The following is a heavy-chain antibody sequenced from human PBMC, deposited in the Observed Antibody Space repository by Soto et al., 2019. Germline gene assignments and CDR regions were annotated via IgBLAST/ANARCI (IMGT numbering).Heavy chain of an antibody. CDR3: ARGGIYDYNYGMDV. CDR1: GFTVSDNY. Sequence: PGGSLRLSCAASGFTVSDNYMSWVRQAPGKGLEWVSVIYSGGNTYYADSVKGRFTISRDSSKNTVNLQMNSLRPEDTAVYYCARGGIYDYNYGMDVWGQGTTVTVSS. CDR2: IYSGGNT. J-gene: IGHJ6*02. D-gene: IGHD3-16*01. V-gene: IGHV3-53*05.